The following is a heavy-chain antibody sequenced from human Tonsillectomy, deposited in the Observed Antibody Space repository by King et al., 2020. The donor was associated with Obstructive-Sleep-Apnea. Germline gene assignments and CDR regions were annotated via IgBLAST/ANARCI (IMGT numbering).Heavy chain of an antibody. Sequence: QLVQSGGGVVQPGRSLRLSCAASGYTISNYGMHWVRQAPGKGLEWVAIILYDGSNTYSANSVKGRFTISRDNSKNTLYLQMNSLRSEDTAVYYCASPDGSGSHPPYYDYWGQGTLVTVSS. D-gene: IGHD3-10*01. J-gene: IGHJ4*02. CDR2: ILYDGSNT. V-gene: IGHV3-30*03. CDR1: GYTISNYG. CDR3: ASPDGSGSHPPYYDY.